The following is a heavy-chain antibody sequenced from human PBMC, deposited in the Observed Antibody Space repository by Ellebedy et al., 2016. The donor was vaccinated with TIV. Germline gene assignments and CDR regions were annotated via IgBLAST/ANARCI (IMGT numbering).Heavy chain of an antibody. CDR3: TRDPETYYYGSGRDY. Sequence: GGSLRLXCAASGFTFGDYAIHWFRQAPGKGLEWVGFIRTRAYGGTTQYAASVKGRFTISRDDSKNIAYLQMNSLQTEDTAVYYCTRDPETYYYGSGRDYWGQGTLVRVSS. D-gene: IGHD3-10*01. J-gene: IGHJ4*02. CDR2: IRTRAYGGTT. CDR1: GFTFGDYA. V-gene: IGHV3-49*03.